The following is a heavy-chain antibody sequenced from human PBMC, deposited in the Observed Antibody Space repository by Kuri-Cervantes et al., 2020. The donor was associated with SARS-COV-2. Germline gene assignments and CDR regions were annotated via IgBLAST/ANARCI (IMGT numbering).Heavy chain of an antibody. CDR2: ISSSSYI. D-gene: IGHD1/OR15-1a*01. CDR1: GFTLSSYS. CDR3: ARATRTIATAEYYYGVDV. J-gene: IGHJ6*02. V-gene: IGHV3-21*01. Sequence: GESLKISCAASGFTLSSYSMNWVRQAPGKGLEWVSSISSSSYINYADSVKGRFTISRDNAKNSLYLQMNSLRVEDTAVYYCARATRTIATAEYYYGVDVWGQGTTVTVSS.